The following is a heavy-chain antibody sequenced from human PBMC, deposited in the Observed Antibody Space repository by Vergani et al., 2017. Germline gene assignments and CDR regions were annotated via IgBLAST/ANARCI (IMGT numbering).Heavy chain of an antibody. CDR2: TYYRSKWYN. V-gene: IGHV6-1*01. D-gene: IGHD6-13*01. Sequence: QVQLQQSGPGLVKPSQTLSLTCAISGDSVSSNSAAWNWIRQSPSRGLEWLGRTYYRSKWYNEYAVSVKSRITINPDTSKHQFSLQLNSVTPEDTAVYYCARDLAAAGTDFAFLAYYGMDVWGQGTTVTVSS. CDR1: GDSVSSNSAA. CDR3: ARDLAAAGTDFAFLAYYGMDV. J-gene: IGHJ6*02.